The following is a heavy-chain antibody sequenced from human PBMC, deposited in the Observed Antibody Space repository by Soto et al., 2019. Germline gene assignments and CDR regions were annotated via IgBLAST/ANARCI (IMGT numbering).Heavy chain of an antibody. V-gene: IGHV3-74*01. D-gene: IGHD3-3*01. CDR2: MNEDGGTT. CDR1: GFTFSSYW. J-gene: IGHJ6*02. CDR3: ARGGAYDFWSGYYRLTPVSYGMDV. Sequence: GGSLRLSCAASGFTFSSYWMHWVRQAPGKGLVWVSRMNEDGGTTDYADSVKGRFTISREDAKNTLYLQMNSLRVEDTAVYYCARGGAYDFWSGYYRLTPVSYGMDVWGQGTPVTVSS.